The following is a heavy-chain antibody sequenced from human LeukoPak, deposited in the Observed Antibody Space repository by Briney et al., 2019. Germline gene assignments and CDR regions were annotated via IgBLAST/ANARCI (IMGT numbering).Heavy chain of an antibody. J-gene: IGHJ4*02. Sequence: TPSETLSLTCAVYGGSFSGYYWSWIRQPPGKGLEWIGEINHSGSTNYNPSLKSRVTISVDTSKNQFSLKLSSVTAADTAVYYCARGAGAARPSAYWGQGTLVTVSS. CDR1: GGSFSGYY. D-gene: IGHD6-6*01. V-gene: IGHV4-34*01. CDR2: INHSGST. CDR3: ARGAGAARPSAY.